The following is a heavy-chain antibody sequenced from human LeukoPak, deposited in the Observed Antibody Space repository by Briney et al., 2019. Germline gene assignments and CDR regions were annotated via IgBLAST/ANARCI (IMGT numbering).Heavy chain of an antibody. CDR2: IYYSGST. Sequence: KTSETLSLTCTVSGGSISSSSYYWGWIRQPPGKGLEWIGSIYYSGSTYYNPSLKSRVTISVDKSKNQFSLKLSSVTAADTAVYYCARDRGIGGVYYFDYWGQGTLVTVSS. CDR3: ARDRGIGGVYYFDY. J-gene: IGHJ4*02. V-gene: IGHV4-39*07. D-gene: IGHD1-14*01. CDR1: GGSISSSSYY.